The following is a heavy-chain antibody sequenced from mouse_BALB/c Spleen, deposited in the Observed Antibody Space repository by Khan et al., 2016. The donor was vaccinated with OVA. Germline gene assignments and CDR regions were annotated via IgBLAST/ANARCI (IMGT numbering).Heavy chain of an antibody. CDR1: GYTFTDYY. CDR3: ARRNYFGYTFAY. Sequence: QVQLQQSGAELARPGASVKLSCKASGYTFTDYYINWVKQRTGQGLEWIGEISPGSGDTYYNEKFKGKATLTPDKSSSTVYMQLSSLTAEASAVYFCARRNYFGYTFAYWGQGTLVTVSA. V-gene: IGHV1-77*01. CDR2: ISPGSGDT. J-gene: IGHJ3*01. D-gene: IGHD1-2*01.